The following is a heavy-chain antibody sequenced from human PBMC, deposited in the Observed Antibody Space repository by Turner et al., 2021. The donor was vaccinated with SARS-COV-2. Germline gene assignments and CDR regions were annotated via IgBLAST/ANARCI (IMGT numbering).Heavy chain of an antibody. Sequence: QVQLVKSGAEVKKAGAAVEGSGQASGSTFTSYDIHWVRQATGKGLEWMGLMNPNRVNKDYAQTLQGRVTMTRNTSKSTVYMEMSSLRSEDTAVYYCARVGERLLNIYDNWGQGTLVTVSS. V-gene: IGHV1-8*01. J-gene: IGHJ4*02. CDR1: GSTFTSYD. D-gene: IGHD3-9*01. CDR3: ARVGERLLNIYDN. CDR2: MNPNRVNK.